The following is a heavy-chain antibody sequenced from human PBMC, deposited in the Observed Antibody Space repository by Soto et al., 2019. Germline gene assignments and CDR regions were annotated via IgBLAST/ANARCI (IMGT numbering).Heavy chain of an antibody. V-gene: IGHV1-46*01. CDR3: ARATSTPKKGFDY. CDR2: INPSGGST. Sequence: QVQLVQSGAEVKKPGASVNVSCKASGYTLTSYYMHWVRQTPGQGLEWMGIINPSGGSTTYAQKFQGRVTMTRDTSTSTVYMELSSLRSEDTAVYYCARATSTPKKGFDYWGQGTFITVS. J-gene: IGHJ4*02. CDR1: GYTLTSYY.